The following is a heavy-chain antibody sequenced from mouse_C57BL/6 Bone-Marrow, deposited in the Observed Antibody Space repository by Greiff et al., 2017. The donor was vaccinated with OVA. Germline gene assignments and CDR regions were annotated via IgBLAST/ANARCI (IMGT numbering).Heavy chain of an antibody. Sequence: EVQGVESGAELVRPGASVKLSCTASGFNIKDDYMHWVKQRPEQGLEWIGWIDPENGDTEYASKFKGKATITADKSSNTAYLQLSSLTSEDTAVYYCTLQFYSYYYAMDYWGQGTSVTVSS. CDR3: TLQFYSYYYAMDY. D-gene: IGHD2-1*01. CDR2: IDPENGDT. V-gene: IGHV14-4*01. J-gene: IGHJ4*01. CDR1: GFNIKDDY.